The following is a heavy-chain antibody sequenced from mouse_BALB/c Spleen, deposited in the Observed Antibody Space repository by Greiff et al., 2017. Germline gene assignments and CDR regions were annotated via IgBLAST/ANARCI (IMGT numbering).Heavy chain of an antibody. CDR3: AREVTSAY. J-gene: IGHJ3*01. CDR2: ISSGGSYT. Sequence: EVHLVESGGDLVKPGGSLKLSCAASGFTFSSYGMSWVRQTPDKRLEWVATISSGGSYTYYPDSVKGRFTISRDNAKNTLYLQMSSLKSEDTAMYYCAREVTSAYWGQGTLVTVSA. D-gene: IGHD2-2*01. CDR1: GFTFSSYG. V-gene: IGHV5-6*01.